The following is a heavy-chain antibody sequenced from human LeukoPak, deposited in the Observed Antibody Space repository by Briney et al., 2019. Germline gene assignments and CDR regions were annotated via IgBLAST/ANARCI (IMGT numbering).Heavy chain of an antibody. CDR3: ARNPEYYYGSGSYSNDY. CDR1: GGSISSGSYY. Sequence: PSETLSLTCTVSGGSISSGSYYWSWIRQPAGKGPEWIGRIYTSGSTNYNPSLKSRVTISVDTSKNQFSLKLSSVTAADTAVYYCARNPEYYYGSGSYSNDYWGQGTLVTVSS. J-gene: IGHJ4*02. D-gene: IGHD3-10*01. CDR2: IYTSGST. V-gene: IGHV4-61*02.